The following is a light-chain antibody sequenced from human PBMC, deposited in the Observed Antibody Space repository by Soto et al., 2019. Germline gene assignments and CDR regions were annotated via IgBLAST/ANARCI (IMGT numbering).Light chain of an antibody. J-gene: IGLJ1*01. CDR1: SSDVGNYNY. V-gene: IGLV2-14*01. CDR2: QVS. Sequence: ALTHPASVSGSPGQSITISCTGTSSDVGNYNYVSWYQQHPGKAPQLMIFQVSNRASGVSNRFSGSKSGDTASLTISGLQAEDEADYYCSSYTTSSTLYVFGTGTKVTVL. CDR3: SSYTTSSTLYV.